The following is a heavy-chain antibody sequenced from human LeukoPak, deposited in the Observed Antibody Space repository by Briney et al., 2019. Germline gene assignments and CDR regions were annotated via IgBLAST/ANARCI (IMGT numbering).Heavy chain of an antibody. J-gene: IGHJ4*02. CDR1: GFTFSNSA. CDR2: ISYDGSSK. V-gene: IGHV3-30-3*02. Sequence: GGFPRLSCAASGFTFSNSAMHWVRQAPGKGLEWMTFISYDGSSKYYADAAKGRFTISRDNSKNTLYLEMSSLGLQDTAVYYCTEERDRDGYFRYWGQGTLVTVSS. D-gene: IGHD2-8*01. CDR3: TEERDRDGYFRY.